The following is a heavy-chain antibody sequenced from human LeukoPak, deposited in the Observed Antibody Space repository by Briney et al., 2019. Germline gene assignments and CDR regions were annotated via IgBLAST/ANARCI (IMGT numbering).Heavy chain of an antibody. CDR2: IYYSGST. CDR3: ARDSPYDYEAYGMDV. CDR1: GGSISSGGYY. D-gene: IGHD3-16*01. Sequence: SETLSLTCTVSGGSISSGGYYWSWIRPHPGKGLEWIGYIYYSGSTYSNPSLKSRVTISVDTSKNQFSLKLSSVTAADTAVYYCARDSPYDYEAYGMDVWGQGTTVTVSS. V-gene: IGHV4-31*03. J-gene: IGHJ6*02.